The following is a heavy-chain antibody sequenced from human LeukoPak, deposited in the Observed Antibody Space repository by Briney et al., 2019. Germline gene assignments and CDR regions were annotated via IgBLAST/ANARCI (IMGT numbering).Heavy chain of an antibody. D-gene: IGHD1-1*01. Sequence: PGGSLRLSCAASGFTFSSYWMHWVRQAPGKGLVWVSRINSDGSSTSYADSVKGRFTVSRDNAKNTLYLQMNSLRAEDTAVYYCARGNWNDVAYYYGMDVWGQGTTVTVSS. J-gene: IGHJ6*02. CDR1: GFTFSSYW. CDR2: INSDGSST. V-gene: IGHV3-74*01. CDR3: ARGNWNDVAYYYGMDV.